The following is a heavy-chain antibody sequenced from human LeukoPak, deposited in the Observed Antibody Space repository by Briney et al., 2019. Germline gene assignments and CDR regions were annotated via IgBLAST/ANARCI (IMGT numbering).Heavy chain of an antibody. D-gene: IGHD3-10*01. CDR2: ISGTGGNT. CDR1: GFTFTNYA. J-gene: IGHJ4*02. Sequence: PGGSLRLSCAASGFTFTNYAMSWVRQAPGKGLEWVSSISGTGGNTYYANSVKGRFTISRDNSKNTLYLEVISLTAEDTAVYYCAKDDAWLRFGEWSQGTLVTVSS. V-gene: IGHV3-23*01. CDR3: AKDDAWLRFGE.